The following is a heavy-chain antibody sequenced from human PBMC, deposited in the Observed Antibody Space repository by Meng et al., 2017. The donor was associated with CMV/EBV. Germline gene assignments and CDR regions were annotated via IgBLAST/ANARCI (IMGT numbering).Heavy chain of an antibody. CDR2: IYYIGST. CDR1: GCSISSSSYY. J-gene: IGHJ5*02. V-gene: IGHV4-39*07. CDR3: ARYGPVTMIVVGNWFDP. D-gene: IGHD3-22*01. Sequence: SETLSLTCTVSGCSISSSSYYWGWIRQPPGKGLEWIGSIYYIGSTYYNPSLKSRVTISVDTSKNQFSLKLSSVTAADTAVYYCARYGPVTMIVVGNWFDPWGQGTMVTVSS.